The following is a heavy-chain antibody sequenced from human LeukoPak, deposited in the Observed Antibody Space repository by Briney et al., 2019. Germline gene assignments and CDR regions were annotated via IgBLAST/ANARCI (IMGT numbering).Heavy chain of an antibody. Sequence: KTSGSLSLTCALSGGSGGSISSSNSWSWVRQPPGKDLEWIVVVYHSGKTNFDPSLKSRITISVNKSKTQSSLRLNSVSAADTAVYYCARAGQGYCTSASCFLSLDYWGQGTLVTVSS. J-gene: IGHJ4*02. V-gene: IGHV4-4*02. CDR2: VYHSGKT. CDR1: GGSISSSNS. D-gene: IGHD2-2*01. CDR3: ARAGQGYCTSASCFLSLDY.